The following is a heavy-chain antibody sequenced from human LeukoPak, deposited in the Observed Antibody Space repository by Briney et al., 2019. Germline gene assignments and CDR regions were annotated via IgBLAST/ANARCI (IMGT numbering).Heavy chain of an antibody. D-gene: IGHD5-12*01. Sequence: SVKVSCKASGYTFTSYAMNWVRQAPGQGLEWMGGIIPIFGTANYAQKFQGRVTITADKSTSTAYMELSSLRSEDTAVYYCAGMVATWEVYYYYMDVWGKGTTVTVSS. CDR1: GYTFTSYA. V-gene: IGHV1-69*06. J-gene: IGHJ6*03. CDR3: AGMVATWEVYYYYMDV. CDR2: IIPIFGTA.